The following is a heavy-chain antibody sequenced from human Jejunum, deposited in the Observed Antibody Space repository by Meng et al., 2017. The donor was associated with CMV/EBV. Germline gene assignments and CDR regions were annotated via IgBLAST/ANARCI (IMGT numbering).Heavy chain of an antibody. J-gene: IGHJ5*01. Sequence: KASVDNFSSAISWVRQAPGQGLEWMGRIIPIVGITYYAQNFQGRVTITADKSTTTAYMELSSLTSDDTAVYYCARGPRSQVSIWFDSWGQGTLVTVSS. V-gene: IGHV1-69*04. D-gene: IGHD2-15*01. CDR3: ARGPRSQVSIWFDS. CDR2: IIPIVGIT. CDR1: VDNFSSA.